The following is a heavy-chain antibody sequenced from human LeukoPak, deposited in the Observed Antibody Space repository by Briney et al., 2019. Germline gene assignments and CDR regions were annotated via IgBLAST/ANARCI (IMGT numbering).Heavy chain of an antibody. D-gene: IGHD6-19*01. Sequence: PGRSLRLSCAASGFTFSSYAMSWVRQAPGKGLEWVSAISGSGGSTYYADSVKGRFTISRDNSKNTLYLQMNSLRAEDTAVYYCAKGDSSGWYRNLKHWGQGTLVTVSS. CDR2: ISGSGGST. J-gene: IGHJ1*01. CDR1: GFTFSSYA. CDR3: AKGDSSGWYRNLKH. V-gene: IGHV3-23*01.